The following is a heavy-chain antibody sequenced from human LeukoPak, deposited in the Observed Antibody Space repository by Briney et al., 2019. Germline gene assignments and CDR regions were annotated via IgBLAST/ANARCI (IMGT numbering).Heavy chain of an antibody. CDR2: IYPNSGGT. D-gene: IGHD3-3*01. J-gene: IGHJ4*02. V-gene: IGHV1-2*02. CDR1: GYIFTDYY. CDR3: ARDWSVGIRDDY. Sequence: GASVKVSCKASGYIFTDYYIHWVRRAPGQGLEWMGWIYPNSGGTNYARKFRGRVTMTRDTSISTAYLELSRLRSDVTAVYYCARDWSVGIRDDYWGQGTLVTVSS.